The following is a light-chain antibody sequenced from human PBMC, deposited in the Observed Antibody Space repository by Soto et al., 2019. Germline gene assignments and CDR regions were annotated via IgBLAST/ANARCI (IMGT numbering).Light chain of an antibody. CDR1: SSDVGSYNL. CDR3: CSYAGGNTFV. CDR2: EGS. Sequence: QSALTQPASVSGSPGQSITISCTGTSSDVGSYNLVSWYQQHPGKAPKLMIYEGSKRPSGVSNRFSGSKCGNTASLTISGFQAEDEADYYCCSYAGGNTFVFGTGTKVTVL. V-gene: IGLV2-23*01. J-gene: IGLJ1*01.